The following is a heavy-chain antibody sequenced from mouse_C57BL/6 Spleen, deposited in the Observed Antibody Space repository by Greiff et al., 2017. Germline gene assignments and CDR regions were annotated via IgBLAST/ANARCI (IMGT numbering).Heavy chain of an antibody. Sequence: QVHVKQSGAELVRPGASVTLSCKASGYTFTDYEMHWVKQTPVHGLEWIGAIDPESGGTAYNQKFKGKAILTADKSSSTAYMELRSLTSEDSAVYYCTRRTTMAYFDYWGQGTTLTVSS. CDR1: GYTFTDYE. J-gene: IGHJ2*01. V-gene: IGHV1-15*01. CDR2: IDPESGGT. D-gene: IGHD2-1*01. CDR3: TRRTTMAYFDY.